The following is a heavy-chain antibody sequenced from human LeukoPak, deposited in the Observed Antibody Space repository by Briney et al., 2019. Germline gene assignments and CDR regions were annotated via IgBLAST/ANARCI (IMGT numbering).Heavy chain of an antibody. CDR2: ISSSGSTI. J-gene: IGHJ6*03. CDR3: ARAYYDFWSGYFPDYMDV. V-gene: IGHV3-11*04. Sequence: PGGSLRLSCAASGFTFSDYYMSWIRQAPGKGLEWVSYISSSGSTIYYADSVKGRFTISRDNAKNSLYLQMNSLRAEDTAVYYCARAYYDFWSGYFPDYMDVWGKGTTVTVSS. D-gene: IGHD3-3*01. CDR1: GFTFSDYY.